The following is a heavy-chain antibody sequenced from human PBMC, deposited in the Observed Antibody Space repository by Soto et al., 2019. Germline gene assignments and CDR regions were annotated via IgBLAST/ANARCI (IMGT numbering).Heavy chain of an antibody. J-gene: IGHJ6*02. CDR1: GYTFSDYF. CDR2: INPKTAAT. CDR3: ARIKWGLDYYSGMDV. V-gene: IGHV1-2*02. Sequence: ASVKVSCKASGYTFSDYFIQWLRQAPGQGLEWVAWINPKTAATNYAKKFQDRVTVTSDTSFSTSYLELTRLRPDDTALYYCARIKWGLDYYSGMDVWGQGTAVTVSS. D-gene: IGHD1-26*01.